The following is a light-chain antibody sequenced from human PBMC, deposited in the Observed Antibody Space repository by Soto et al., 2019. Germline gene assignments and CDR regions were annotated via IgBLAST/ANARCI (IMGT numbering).Light chain of an antibody. Sequence: QSALTQPASVSGSPGLSIAISCTGTSRDVGGYNSVSWYQQQPGKVPKLMIYDVSNRPSGVSNRFSGSKSGNTASLTISGLQAEDEGDYYCSSYTTGGSYVFGTGTKLTGL. J-gene: IGLJ1*01. CDR2: DVS. CDR1: SRDVGGYNS. V-gene: IGLV2-14*01. CDR3: SSYTTGGSYV.